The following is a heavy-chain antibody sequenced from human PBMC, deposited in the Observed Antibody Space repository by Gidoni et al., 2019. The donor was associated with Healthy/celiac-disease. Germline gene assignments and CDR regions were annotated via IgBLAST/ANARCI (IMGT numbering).Heavy chain of an antibody. Sequence: QLQLQESGPGLVKPSETLSFTCTVSGGSISSSSYYWGWIRQPPGKGLEWIGSIYYSGSTYYNPSLKSRVTISVDTSKNQFSLKLSSVTAADTAVYYCARPTGGYSYGKEFDYWGQGTLVTVSS. CDR2: IYYSGST. V-gene: IGHV4-39*01. CDR1: GGSISSSSYY. D-gene: IGHD5-18*01. CDR3: ARPTGGYSYGKEFDY. J-gene: IGHJ4*02.